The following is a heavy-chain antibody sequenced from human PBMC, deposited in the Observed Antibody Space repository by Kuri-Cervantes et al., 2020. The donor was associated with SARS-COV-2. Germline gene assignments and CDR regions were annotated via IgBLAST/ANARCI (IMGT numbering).Heavy chain of an antibody. Sequence: AETLSLTCTVSGGSISSYYWSWIRQPPGKGLEWIGYIYYSGSINYNPSLKSRVTISVDTSKNQFSLRLSSVTAADTAVYYCARDDFYYYAMDVWGQGTTVTVSS. V-gene: IGHV4-59*01. CDR2: IYYSGSI. CDR1: GGSISSYY. J-gene: IGHJ6*02. CDR3: ARDDFYYYAMDV.